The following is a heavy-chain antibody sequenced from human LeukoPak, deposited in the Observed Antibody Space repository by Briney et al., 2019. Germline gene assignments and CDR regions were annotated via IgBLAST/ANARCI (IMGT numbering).Heavy chain of an antibody. CDR2: IYTSGST. Sequence: SETLSLTCTVSGGSISSYYWSWIRQPAGKGLEWIGRIYTSGSTNYNPSLKSRVTMSVGTSKNQFSLKLSSVTAADTAVYYCARVDSSGYYNWFDPWGQGTLVTVSS. CDR3: ARVDSSGYYNWFDP. CDR1: GGSISSYY. V-gene: IGHV4-4*07. J-gene: IGHJ5*02. D-gene: IGHD3-22*01.